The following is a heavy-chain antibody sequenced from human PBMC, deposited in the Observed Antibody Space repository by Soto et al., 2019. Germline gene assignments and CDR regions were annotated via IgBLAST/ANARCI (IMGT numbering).Heavy chain of an antibody. D-gene: IGHD2-15*01. CDR2: INPSGGST. CDR3: AREGPPTYCSGGSCYSFDI. J-gene: IGHJ3*02. Sequence: KVSCKASGYTFTSYYMHWVRQAPGQGLEWMGIINPSGGSTSYAQKFQGRVTMTRDTSTSTVYMELSSLRSEDTAVYYCAREGPPTYCSGGSCYSFDIWGQGTMVTVSS. CDR1: GYTFTSYY. V-gene: IGHV1-46*01.